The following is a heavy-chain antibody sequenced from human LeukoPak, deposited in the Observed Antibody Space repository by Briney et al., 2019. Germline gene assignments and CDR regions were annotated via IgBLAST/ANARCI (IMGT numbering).Heavy chain of an antibody. CDR2: VSGSGAGT. Sequence: AGGSLRLSCAASGFTFSGSAMHWVRQAPGKGLEWVSAVSGSGAGTYYADSVKGRFTVSRDNSKNTLYLQMNTLRAEDTAIYYCAKNPSAYCGGDCYSDYWGQGTLVTVSS. J-gene: IGHJ4*02. D-gene: IGHD2-21*01. CDR1: GFTFSGSA. V-gene: IGHV3-23*01. CDR3: AKNPSAYCGGDCYSDY.